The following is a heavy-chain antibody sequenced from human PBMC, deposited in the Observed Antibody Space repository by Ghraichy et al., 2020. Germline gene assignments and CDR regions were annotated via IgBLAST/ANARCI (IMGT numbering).Heavy chain of an antibody. J-gene: IGHJ3*02. D-gene: IGHD1-1*01. CDR3: ARPSSHNDLEGFDI. V-gene: IGHV4-39*01. CDR1: GGSISSTSYY. CDR2: IYYSGST. Sequence: SETLSLTCTVSGGSISSTSYYWGWIRQPPGKGLEWIGSIYYSGSTYYNASLKSRVTISEDTSKNRFSLKLSSVTAADTAVYYCARPSSHNDLEGFDIWGQGTVVIVSS.